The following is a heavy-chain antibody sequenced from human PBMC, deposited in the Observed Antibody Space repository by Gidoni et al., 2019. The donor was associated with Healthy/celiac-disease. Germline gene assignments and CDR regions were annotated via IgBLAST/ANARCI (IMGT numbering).Heavy chain of an antibody. V-gene: IGHV4-59*01. CDR1: GGSISSYY. D-gene: IGHD6-19*01. Sequence: QVQLQESGPGLVKPSETLSLTCTVSGGSISSYYWSWIRQPPGKGLEWIGYIYYSGSTNYNPSLKSRVTISVDTSKNQFSLKLSSVTAADTAVYYCARGKSSGWYIGAFDIWGQGTMVTVSS. J-gene: IGHJ3*02. CDR3: ARGKSSGWYIGAFDI. CDR2: IYYSGST.